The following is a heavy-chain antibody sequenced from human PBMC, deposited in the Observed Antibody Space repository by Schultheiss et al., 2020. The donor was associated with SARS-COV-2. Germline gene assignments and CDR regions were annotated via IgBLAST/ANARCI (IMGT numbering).Heavy chain of an antibody. D-gene: IGHD2-2*02. V-gene: IGHV4-34*01. J-gene: IGHJ3*02. Sequence: SETLSLTCTVSGGSISSYSWSWIRQPPGKGLEWIGEINHSGSTNYNPSLESRVTISVDTSKNQFSLKLSSVTAADTAVYYCARGGGRIIVPSPITSRTRTFDIWGQGTMVTVSS. CDR3: ARGGGRIIVPSPITSRTRTFDI. CDR2: INHSGST. CDR1: GGSISSYS.